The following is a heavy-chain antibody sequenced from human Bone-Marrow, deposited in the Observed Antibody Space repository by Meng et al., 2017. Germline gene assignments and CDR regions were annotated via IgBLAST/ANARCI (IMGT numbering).Heavy chain of an antibody. CDR3: ARHSGGSGSYFAYYCYYGMDV. D-gene: IGHD3-10*01. Sequence: SETLSLTCTVSGGSISSSSYYWGWIRQPPGMGLEWIGSIYYSGSTYYNPSLKSRVTISVDTSKNQFSLKLSSVTAADTAVYYCARHSGGSGSYFAYYCYYGMDVWGQGTTVTVSS. J-gene: IGHJ6*02. CDR1: GGSISSSSYY. CDR2: IYYSGST. V-gene: IGHV4-39*07.